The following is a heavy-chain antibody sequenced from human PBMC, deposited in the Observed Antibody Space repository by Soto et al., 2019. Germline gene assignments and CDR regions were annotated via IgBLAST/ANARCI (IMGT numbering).Heavy chain of an antibody. J-gene: IGHJ4*02. Sequence: SVKVSCKASGGTFSSYAISWVRQAPGQGLEWMGGIIPIFGTANYAQKFQGRVTITADESTSTAYMELSSLRSEDTAVYYCARSRDSSGYYYYVDYWGQGTLVTVSS. D-gene: IGHD3-22*01. CDR3: ARSRDSSGYYYYVDY. V-gene: IGHV1-69*13. CDR1: GGTFSSYA. CDR2: IIPIFGTA.